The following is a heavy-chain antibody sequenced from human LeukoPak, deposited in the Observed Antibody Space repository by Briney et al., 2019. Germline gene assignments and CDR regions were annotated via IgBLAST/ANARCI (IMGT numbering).Heavy chain of an antibody. CDR1: GYSFTNYW. D-gene: IGHD5-12*01. CDR2: THPGNSDT. V-gene: IGHV5-51*01. CDR3: ARTPGSSDYRGYQYWFFDL. Sequence: GESLKISCKGSGYSFTNYWVAWVRQMPGKGLEWMGITHPGNSDTRYSPSFQGQVTISVDKSVTTAYLQWSSLKASDPAIYYCARTPGSSDYRGYQYWFFDLWGRGTLVTVSS. J-gene: IGHJ2*01.